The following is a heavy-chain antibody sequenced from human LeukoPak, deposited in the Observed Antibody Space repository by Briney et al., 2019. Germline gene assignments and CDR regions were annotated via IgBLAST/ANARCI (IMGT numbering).Heavy chain of an antibody. CDR2: IKQDGSET. D-gene: IGHD4-17*01. CDR1: GFTFSRYW. Sequence: PGGSLRLSCAASGFTFSRYWMSWVRQAPGKGLEWVANIKQDGSETYYVDSVKGRFTISRDYAKNSLYLQMNSLRAEDTAVYYCARVVPTVTPVWGQGTLVTVSS. CDR3: ARVVPTVTPV. J-gene: IGHJ4*02. V-gene: IGHV3-7*04.